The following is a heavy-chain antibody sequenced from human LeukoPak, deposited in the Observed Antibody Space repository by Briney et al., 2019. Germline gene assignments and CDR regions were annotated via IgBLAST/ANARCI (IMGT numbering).Heavy chain of an antibody. D-gene: IGHD3-3*01. CDR2: INHSGST. CDR3: ARDISDFWSGYNWFDP. Sequence: SETLSLTCAVYGGSFSGYYWSWIRQPPGKGLEWIGEINHSGSTNYNPSLKSRVTISVDTSKNQFSLKLSSVTAADTAVYYCARDISDFWSGYNWFDPWGQGTLVTVSS. J-gene: IGHJ5*02. CDR1: GGSFSGYY. V-gene: IGHV4-34*01.